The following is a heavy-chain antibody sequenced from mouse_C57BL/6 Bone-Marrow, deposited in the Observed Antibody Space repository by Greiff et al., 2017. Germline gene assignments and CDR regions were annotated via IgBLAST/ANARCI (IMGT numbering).Heavy chain of an antibody. CDR2: IYPGDGDT. D-gene: IGHD2-3*01. J-gene: IGHJ2*01. V-gene: IGHV1-80*01. CDR1: GYAFSSYW. Sequence: VQLQQSGAELVKPGASVKISCKASGYAFSSYWMNWVKQRPGKGLEWIGQIYPGDGDTNYNVKFKGKATLTADKSSSTAYMQLSSLTSEDSAVYFCARSEDGYSYYFDYWGQGTTLTVSS. CDR3: ARSEDGYSYYFDY.